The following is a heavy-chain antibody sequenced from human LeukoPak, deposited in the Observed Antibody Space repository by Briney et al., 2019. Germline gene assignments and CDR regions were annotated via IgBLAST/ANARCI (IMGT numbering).Heavy chain of an antibody. D-gene: IGHD1-26*01. Sequence: GESLKISCKGSGYSFTSYWIAWVRQMPGKGLEWMGIIYPGDSDTRYSPSFQGQVTISADKSISTAYLQWSSLKASDTAMYYCATHSGSYFYYFDNWGQGTLLTVSS. CDR2: IYPGDSDT. V-gene: IGHV5-51*01. CDR1: GYSFTSYW. J-gene: IGHJ4*02. CDR3: ATHSGSYFYYFDN.